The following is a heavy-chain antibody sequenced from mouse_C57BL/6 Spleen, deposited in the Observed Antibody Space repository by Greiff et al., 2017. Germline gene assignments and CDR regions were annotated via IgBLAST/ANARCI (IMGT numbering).Heavy chain of an antibody. J-gene: IGHJ2*01. CDR3: ARDGVSYEDYFGS. CDR1: GYTFTSYW. D-gene: IGHD1-1*02. V-gene: IGHV1-59*01. CDR2: IDPSDSYT. Sequence: VQLQQPGAELVRPGTSVKLSCKASGYTFTSYWMHWVKQRPGQGLEWIGVIDPSDSYTNYNQKFKGKATLTVDTSSSTAYMQLSSLTSEDSAVYYCARDGVSYEDYFGSWGQGTTLTVSS.